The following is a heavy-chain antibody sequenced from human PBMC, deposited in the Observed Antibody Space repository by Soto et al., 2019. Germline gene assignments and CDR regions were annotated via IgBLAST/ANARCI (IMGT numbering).Heavy chain of an antibody. Sequence: PGGSLRLSCAASGFAVIDYYMSWIRQVPGKGLEWVAYIDSSDSTIFYTDSVRGRFTVSRDNAKNSVYLQMDSLRADDTGVYYCARHRKLVPGEDSWGRGTLVTVSS. CDR2: IDSSDSTI. J-gene: IGHJ4*02. D-gene: IGHD2-8*02. CDR1: GFAVIDYY. CDR3: ARHRKLVPGEDS. V-gene: IGHV3-11*01.